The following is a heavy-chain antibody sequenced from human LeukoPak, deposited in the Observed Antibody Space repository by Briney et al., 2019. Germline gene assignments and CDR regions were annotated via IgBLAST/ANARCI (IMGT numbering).Heavy chain of an antibody. CDR2: MNPNSGNT. CDR3: ARAPDFWSGYYFRGIFDY. J-gene: IGHJ4*02. CDR1: GYTFTSYD. Sequence: ASVKVSCKASGYTFTSYDINWVRQATGQGLEWMGWMNPNSGNTGYAQKFQGRVTMTRNTSISTAYMELSSLRPEDTAVYYCARAPDFWSGYYFRGIFDYWGQGTLVTVSS. V-gene: IGHV1-8*01. D-gene: IGHD3-3*01.